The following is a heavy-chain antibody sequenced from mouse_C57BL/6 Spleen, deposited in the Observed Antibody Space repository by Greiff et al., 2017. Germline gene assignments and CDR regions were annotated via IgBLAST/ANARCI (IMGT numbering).Heavy chain of an antibody. V-gene: IGHV1-69*01. CDR1: GYTFTSYW. D-gene: IGHD1-1*01. J-gene: IGHJ1*03. CDR3: ARSSRDWYFDV. Sequence: QVQLQQPGAELVMPGASVKLSCKASGYTFTSYWMHWVKQRPGQGPEWIGEIDPSDSYTNYNQKFKGKSTLTVDKSSSTAYMQLSSLTSEDSAVYYCARSSRDWYFDVWGTGTTVTVSS. CDR2: IDPSDSYT.